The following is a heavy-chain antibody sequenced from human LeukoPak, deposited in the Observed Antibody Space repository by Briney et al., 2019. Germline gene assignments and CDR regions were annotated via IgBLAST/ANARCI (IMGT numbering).Heavy chain of an antibody. CDR2: SYNSGST. V-gene: IGHV4-4*07. J-gene: IGHJ4*02. Sequence: SETLSLTCTVSVGSTASYYWSWFRHPPGKELDWFGRSYNSGSTNYNTNYNPSLSSRVTMSVDTSKNQFSLKLNSVSAADTAVYFCARAIWYGSGTTAFDYWGQGTLVTVSP. CDR3: ARAIWYGSGTTAFDY. CDR1: VGSTASYY. D-gene: IGHD3-10*01.